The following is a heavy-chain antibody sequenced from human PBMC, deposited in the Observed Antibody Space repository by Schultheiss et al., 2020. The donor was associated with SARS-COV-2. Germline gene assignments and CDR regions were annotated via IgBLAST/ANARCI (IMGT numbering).Heavy chain of an antibody. J-gene: IGHJ4*02. CDR1: RYTFTSYY. Sequence: ASVKVSCQASRYTFTSYYMHWVRQAPGQGLEWMGIINPSGGSTSYAQKFQGRVTMTRDTSTSTVYMELSSLRSEDTAVYYCARGSYEYYFDYWGQGTLVTVSS. CDR2: INPSGGST. CDR3: ARGSYEYYFDY. V-gene: IGHV1-46*01. D-gene: IGHD1-26*01.